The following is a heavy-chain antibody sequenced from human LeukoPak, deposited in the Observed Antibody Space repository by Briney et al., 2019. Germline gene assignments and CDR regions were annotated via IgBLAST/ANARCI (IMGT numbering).Heavy chain of an antibody. V-gene: IGHV4-38-2*02. J-gene: IGHJ4*02. CDR3: ARGGSSWYSDY. CDR2: IYHSGST. CDR1: GYSISSGYY. Sequence: SETLSLTCTVSGYSISSGYYWGWIRQPPGKGLEWIGSIYHSGSTNYNPSLKSRVTISVDTSKNQFSLKLSSVTAADTAVYYCARGGSSWYSDYWGQGTLVTVSS. D-gene: IGHD6-13*01.